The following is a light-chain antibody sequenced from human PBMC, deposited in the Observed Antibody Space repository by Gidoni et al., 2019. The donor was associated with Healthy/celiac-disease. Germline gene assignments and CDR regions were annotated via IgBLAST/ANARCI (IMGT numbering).Light chain of an antibody. Sequence: IVLTQSPATLSLSPGERATLSCRASQSVSSYLAWYQQKPGQAPRLLIYDASNRATGIPARLSGSGSGTDFTLTISSLEPEDFAVYYCQQRSNWPPTLTFGGGTKVEIK. V-gene: IGKV3-11*01. CDR2: DAS. CDR1: QSVSSY. J-gene: IGKJ4*01. CDR3: QQRSNWPPTLT.